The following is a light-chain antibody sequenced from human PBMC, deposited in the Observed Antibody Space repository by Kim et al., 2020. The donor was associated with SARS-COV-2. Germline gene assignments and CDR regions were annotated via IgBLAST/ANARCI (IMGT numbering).Light chain of an antibody. Sequence: EIVLTQSPDTLSLSPGERATLSCRASESLSSYLAWYQQKPGQAPRLLIYDASNRATGIPARFSGSGSGTDSTLTISSLEPEDFAVYYCQQRRNWPITFGQGTRLEIK. CDR2: DAS. V-gene: IGKV3-11*01. J-gene: IGKJ5*01. CDR1: ESLSSY. CDR3: QQRRNWPIT.